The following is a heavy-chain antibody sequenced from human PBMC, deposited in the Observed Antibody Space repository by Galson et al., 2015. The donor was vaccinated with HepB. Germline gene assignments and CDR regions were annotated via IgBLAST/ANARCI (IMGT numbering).Heavy chain of an antibody. D-gene: IGHD3-10*01. V-gene: IGHV3-30*02. Sequence: SLRLSCAASGFTFSSYGMHWVRQAPGKGLEWVAFIRYDGSNKYYADSVKGRFTISRDNSKNTLYLQMNSLRAEDTAVYYCAKDRTMVRGVIIITRANWFDPWGQGTLVTVSS. CDR2: IRYDGSNK. CDR1: GFTFSSYG. J-gene: IGHJ5*02. CDR3: AKDRTMVRGVIIITRANWFDP.